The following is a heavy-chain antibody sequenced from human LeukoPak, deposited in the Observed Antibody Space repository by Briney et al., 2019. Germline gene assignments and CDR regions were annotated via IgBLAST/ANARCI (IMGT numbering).Heavy chain of an antibody. Sequence: ASVKVSCKASGYTFTSYGISWVRQATGQGLEWMGWMNPNSGNTGYAQKFQDRVTITRNTSISTAYMELSSLRSEDTAVYYCARGRVGAMLPDYWGQGTRVTVSS. V-gene: IGHV1-8*03. CDR2: MNPNSGNT. CDR3: ARGRVGAMLPDY. D-gene: IGHD1-26*01. CDR1: GYTFTSYG. J-gene: IGHJ4*02.